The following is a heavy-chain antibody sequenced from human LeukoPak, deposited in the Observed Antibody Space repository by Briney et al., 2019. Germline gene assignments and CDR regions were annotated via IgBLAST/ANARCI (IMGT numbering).Heavy chain of an antibody. CDR2: INPNSGGT. Sequence: GASVKVSCKASGYTFTGYYMHWVRQAPGQGLEWMGWINPNSGGTNYAQKFQGRVTMTRDTSISTACMELSRLRSDDTAVYYCARQGSRWGPYCGGDCLPNDYWGQGTLVTVSS. D-gene: IGHD2-21*01. CDR3: ARQGSRWGPYCGGDCLPNDY. J-gene: IGHJ4*02. V-gene: IGHV1-2*02. CDR1: GYTFTGYY.